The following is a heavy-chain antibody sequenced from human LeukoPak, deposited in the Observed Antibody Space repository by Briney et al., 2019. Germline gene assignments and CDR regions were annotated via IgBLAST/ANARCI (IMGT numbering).Heavy chain of an antibody. CDR2: IYTSGSA. CDR1: GASISDYH. V-gene: IGHV4-4*07. J-gene: IGHJ4*02. D-gene: IGHD3-3*01. Sequence: SETLSLTCSVSGASISDYHWTWIRQPAGKGLEWIGRIYTSGSANYSPSLKSRVTMSVDTSKNQFSLRLSSVTAADTAVYYCARAPDDYDFWSGPFDYWGRGTLVTVSS. CDR3: ARAPDDYDFWSGPFDY.